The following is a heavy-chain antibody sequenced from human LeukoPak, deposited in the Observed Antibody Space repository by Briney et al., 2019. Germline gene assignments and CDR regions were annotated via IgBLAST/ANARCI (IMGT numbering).Heavy chain of an antibody. CDR3: ARDINYDFWSRFDP. D-gene: IGHD3-3*01. CDR2: ISYDGSNK. V-gene: IGHV3-30-3*01. CDR1: GFTFSSYA. Sequence: GRSLRLSCAASGFTFSSYAMHWVRQAPGKGLEWVAVISYDGSNKYYADSVKGRFTISRDNSKNTLYLQMNSLRAEDTAVYYCARDINYDFWSRFDPWGQGTLVTVSS. J-gene: IGHJ5*02.